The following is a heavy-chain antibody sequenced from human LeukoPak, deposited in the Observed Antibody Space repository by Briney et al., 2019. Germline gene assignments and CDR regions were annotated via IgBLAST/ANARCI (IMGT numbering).Heavy chain of an antibody. J-gene: IGHJ4*02. CDR1: GFTFSSYG. Sequence: GGSLRLSCAASGFTFSSYGMHWVRQAPGKGLEWVAVISYDGSNKYYADSVKGRFTISRDNSKNTLYLQMNSLRAEDTAVYYCGRFMVRGVIILRRIWPIDYWGQGTLVTVSS. D-gene: IGHD3-10*01. CDR2: ISYDGSNK. V-gene: IGHV3-30*03. CDR3: GRFMVRGVIILRRIWPIDY.